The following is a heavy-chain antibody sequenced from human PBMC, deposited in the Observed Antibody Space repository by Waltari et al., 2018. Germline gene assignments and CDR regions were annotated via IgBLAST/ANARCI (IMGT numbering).Heavy chain of an antibody. J-gene: IGHJ4*02. V-gene: IGHV3-74*01. CDR2: IHSDGSRI. CDR1: GLSFSGNW. D-gene: IGHD6-19*01. Sequence: EVQVEESGGGFVQPGGSLRLSCVVSGLSFSGNWMYWVRQVPGKGLLWLGRIHSDGSRINYEDSVKGRFTISRDNGQNTVFLQMNSLRVEDTALYYCAIDTREVAAPNYWGQGTLVTVSS. CDR3: AIDTREVAAPNY.